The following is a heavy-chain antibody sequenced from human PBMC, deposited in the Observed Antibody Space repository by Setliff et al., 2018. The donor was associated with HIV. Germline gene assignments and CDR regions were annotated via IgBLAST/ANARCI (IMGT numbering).Heavy chain of an antibody. V-gene: IGHV3-48*03. CDR3: ARDLDSSGRDD. CDR2: IAGSGKTI. CDR1: GFTFSTHE. J-gene: IGHJ4*02. D-gene: IGHD3-22*01. Sequence: GGSLRLSCAATGFTFSTHEMNWVRQAPGKGLEWVSYIAGSGKTIYYADSVKGRFTISRDNAKNSLYLQMNSLRAEDTALYYCARDLDSSGRDDWGLGTLVTVSS.